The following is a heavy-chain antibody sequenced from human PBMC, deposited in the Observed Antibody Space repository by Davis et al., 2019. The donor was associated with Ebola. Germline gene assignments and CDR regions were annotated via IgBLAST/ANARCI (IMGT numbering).Heavy chain of an antibody. Sequence: MPSETLSLTCSVSGYSIRSGDHWGWVRQPPGKGLEWIGSLYHGGKTSSNPSLKGRVSMSADMSKNQFSLTLTSVTAADTAVYFCASQPRLGELWARFSDHWGQGSLVTVSS. D-gene: IGHD3-10*01. CDR2: LYHGGKT. CDR3: ASQPRLGELWARFSDH. V-gene: IGHV4-38-2*02. CDR1: GYSIRSGDH. J-gene: IGHJ4*02.